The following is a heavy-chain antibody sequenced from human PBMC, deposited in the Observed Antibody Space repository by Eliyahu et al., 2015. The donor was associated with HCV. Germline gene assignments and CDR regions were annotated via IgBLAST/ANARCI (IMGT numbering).Heavy chain of an antibody. J-gene: IGHJ6*02. CDR1: GLTFSXXG. CDR3: AKWDCNSGNRCFYGMDV. Sequence: QVQLVESGGGVVQPGRSLRXSCAVSGLTFSXXGMHWVRQAPGKGLEWVAVISYDGSNKYYADSVKGRFTISRDNSKYTLYLQMNSLRAEDTAVYYCAKWDCNSGNRCFYGMDVWGQGTTVTVSS. V-gene: IGHV3-30*18. D-gene: IGHD2/OR15-2a*01. CDR2: ISYDGSNK.